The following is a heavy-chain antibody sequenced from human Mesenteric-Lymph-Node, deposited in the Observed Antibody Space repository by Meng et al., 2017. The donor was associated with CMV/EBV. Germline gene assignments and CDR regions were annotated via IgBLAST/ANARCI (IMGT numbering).Heavy chain of an antibody. D-gene: IGHD5-18*01. V-gene: IGHV3-48*04. CDR3: ARAQEVNTAMGPFDY. CDR2: ISSSSSTI. J-gene: IGHJ4*02. CDR1: GFTFSSYS. Sequence: GGSLRLSCAASGFTFSSYSMNWVRQAPGKGLEWVSYISSSSSTIYYADSVKGRFTISRDNAKNSLYLQMNSLRAEDTAVYYCARAQEVNTAMGPFDYWGQGTLVTVSS.